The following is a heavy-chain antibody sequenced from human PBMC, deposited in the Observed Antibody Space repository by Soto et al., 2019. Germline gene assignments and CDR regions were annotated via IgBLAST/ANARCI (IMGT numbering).Heavy chain of an antibody. CDR3: ARGGYSSTWSNLLDRAGLDV. Sequence: QVQLVQSGAEAKKPGSSVKVSCKTSGGTFSSYAISWVRQAPGQGLEWMGGIVPLFRTTNYAQKIQARVTITADTATSTVYMELSGLKSGDTAVYYCARGGYSSTWSNLLDRAGLDVWGQGTTVTVPS. CDR1: GGTFSSYA. D-gene: IGHD6-13*01. CDR2: IVPLFRTT. V-gene: IGHV1-69*06. J-gene: IGHJ6*02.